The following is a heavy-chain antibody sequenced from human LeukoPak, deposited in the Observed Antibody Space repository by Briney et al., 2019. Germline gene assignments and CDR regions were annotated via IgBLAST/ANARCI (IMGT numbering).Heavy chain of an antibody. CDR1: GFTLSSFG. CDR2: ISYDGSNK. CDR3: AKDRGVTTVTTGPDY. V-gene: IGHV3-30*18. D-gene: IGHD4-17*01. J-gene: IGHJ4*02. Sequence: GGSLRLSCAAPGFTLSSFGVHWVRQAPGKGLEWVAVISYDGSNKYYADSMKGRFTISRDNSKNTLYLQMNSLRAEDTAVYYCAKDRGVTTVTTGPDYWGQGTLVTVSS.